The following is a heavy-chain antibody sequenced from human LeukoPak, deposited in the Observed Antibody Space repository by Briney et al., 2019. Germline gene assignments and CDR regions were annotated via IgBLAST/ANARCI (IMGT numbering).Heavy chain of an antibody. CDR3: ARDLGVGATD. J-gene: IGHJ4*02. CDR2: IYSGGST. CDR1: TFTFSSNY. D-gene: IGHD1-26*01. V-gene: IGHV3-66*01. Sequence: GGSLRLSCEASTFTFSSNYMNWVRQAPGEGLEWVSVIYSGGSTYYADSVKARFTISRDNSKNTVYLQMNSLRAEDTAVYYCARDLGVGATDWGQGTLVTVSS.